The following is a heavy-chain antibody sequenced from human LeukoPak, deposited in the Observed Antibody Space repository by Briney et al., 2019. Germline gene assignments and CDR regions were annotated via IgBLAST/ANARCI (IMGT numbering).Heavy chain of an antibody. CDR3: AKTPRGSSSSTHSLDY. J-gene: IGHJ4*02. V-gene: IGHV3-23*01. CDR2: ISGSGGST. D-gene: IGHD6-6*01. Sequence: GGSLRLSCAASGFTFSSYAMSWVRQAPGKGLAWVSAISGSGGSTYYADSVKGRFTISRDNSKNTLYLQVNSLRAEDTAVYYCAKTPRGSSSSTHSLDYWGQGTLVTVSS. CDR1: GFTFSSYA.